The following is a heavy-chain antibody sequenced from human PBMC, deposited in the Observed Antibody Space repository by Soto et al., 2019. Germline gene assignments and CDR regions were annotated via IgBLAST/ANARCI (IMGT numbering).Heavy chain of an antibody. CDR1: GGSQA. D-gene: IGHD5-18*01. CDR3: ATVGPPLSGAFTYGYEGPFDY. Sequence: QVQLVQSGAEVKKPGSSVKVSCKTSGGSQATSWVRQAPGHGPEWLGGIIGVFPTTNKAAKFEGRVTITADKSTGTAYMELSSLISVDTAVYYCATVGPPLSGAFTYGYEGPFDYWGQGILVIVSS. CDR2: IIGVFPTT. V-gene: IGHV1-69*06. J-gene: IGHJ4*02.